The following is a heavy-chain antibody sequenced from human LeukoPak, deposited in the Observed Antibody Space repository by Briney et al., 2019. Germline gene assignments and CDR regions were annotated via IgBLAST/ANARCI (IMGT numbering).Heavy chain of an antibody. CDR1: GYTLTELS. J-gene: IGHJ4*02. Sequence: ASVKVSCKVSGYTLTELSMHWVRQAPGKGLEWMGGFDPEDGETIYAQKFQGRVTITRDTSASTAYMELSSLRSEDTAVYYCARAWITMVRGFDYWGQGTLVTVSS. D-gene: IGHD3-10*01. V-gene: IGHV1-24*01. CDR3: ARAWITMVRGFDY. CDR2: FDPEDGET.